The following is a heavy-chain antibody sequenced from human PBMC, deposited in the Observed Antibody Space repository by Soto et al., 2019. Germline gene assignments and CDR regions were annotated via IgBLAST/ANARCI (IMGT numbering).Heavy chain of an antibody. CDR2: MFHSGST. CDR1: GYFISSGYY. V-gene: IGHV4-38-2*01. CDR3: ARGGDYVEGDYFGTDV. D-gene: IGHD2-21*02. J-gene: IGHJ6*02. Sequence: SETLSLTCAVSGYFISSGYYWGWIRQPPGKGLEWIGSMFHSGSTHYNPSLKSRVTISVDTSKNHFSLRLSSVTASDTAVYYCARGGDYVEGDYFGTDVWGQGITVTVSS.